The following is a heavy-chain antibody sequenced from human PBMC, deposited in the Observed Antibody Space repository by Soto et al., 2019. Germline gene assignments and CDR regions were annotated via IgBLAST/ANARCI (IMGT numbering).Heavy chain of an antibody. D-gene: IGHD2-21*02. Sequence: GESLKISCKGSGYSFTSYWISWVRQMPGKGLEWMGRIDPSDSYTNYSPSFQGHVTISADKSISTAYLQWSSLKASDTAMYYCARHLLIVVVTAQALLNDWGKGSLVTSPQ. CDR2: IDPSDSYT. V-gene: IGHV5-10-1*01. CDR3: ARHLLIVVVTAQALLND. J-gene: IGHJ4*02. CDR1: GYSFTSYW.